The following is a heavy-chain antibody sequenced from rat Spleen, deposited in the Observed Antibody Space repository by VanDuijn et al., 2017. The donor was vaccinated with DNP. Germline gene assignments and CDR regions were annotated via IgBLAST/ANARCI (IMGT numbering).Heavy chain of an antibody. Sequence: QVQLKESGPVLVQASETLSLPCTVPGFSLPNHGVIWVRQYPVQGLDRVGIIWGHGNTDYKSALKSRLSINRDTSKSQVFLKMNSLQTDDTAIYYCTRESWGYVMDAWGQGASVTVSS. CDR3: TRESWGYVMDA. D-gene: IGHD1-7*01. CDR1: GFSLPNHG. CDR2: IWGHGNT. V-gene: IGHV2S75*01. J-gene: IGHJ4*01.